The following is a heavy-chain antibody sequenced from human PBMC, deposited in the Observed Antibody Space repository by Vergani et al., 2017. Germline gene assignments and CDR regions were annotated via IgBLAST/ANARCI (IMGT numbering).Heavy chain of an antibody. J-gene: IGHJ6*03. CDR1: GDSITNGGFS. CDR2: IFPSGNS. CDR3: ARASLRALVGYYYYIYV. D-gene: IGHD3-16*02. Sequence: QLQLQESGSGLVKPSQTLSLTCAVSGDSITNGGFSWNWIRQPPGKGPEWIGYIFPSGNSDYNPSLKNRVSISLDKSKNQFSLWVNSVTTADTAVYFCARASLRALVGYYYYIYVWGKGKTVVVSS. V-gene: IGHV4-30-2*01.